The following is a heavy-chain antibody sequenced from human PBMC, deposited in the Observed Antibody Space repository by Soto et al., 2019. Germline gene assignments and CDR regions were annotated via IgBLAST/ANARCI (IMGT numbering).Heavy chain of an antibody. CDR2: MDPKSGNT. D-gene: IGHD2-15*01. CDR3: ARGRGWRDY. Sequence: QVQLVQSGAEVKKPGASMKVSCKASGYTFTNYDINWVRQAPGQGLEWMGWMDPKSGNTDYAQKFQGRVTITRNTSISTAYLEVSSLSSEDTAVYFCARGRGWRDYWGQGTLVTVSS. CDR1: GYTFTNYD. J-gene: IGHJ4*02. V-gene: IGHV1-8*01.